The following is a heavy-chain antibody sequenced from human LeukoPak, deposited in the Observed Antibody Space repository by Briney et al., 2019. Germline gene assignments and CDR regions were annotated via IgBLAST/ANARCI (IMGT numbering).Heavy chain of an antibody. J-gene: IGHJ4*02. D-gene: IGHD3-22*01. CDR1: GFTVSSNY. Sequence: GGYLRLSCAASGFTVSSNYMSWVRQAPGKGLEWVSVIYSGGSTYYADSVKGRFTISRDNSKNTLYLQMNSLRAEDTAVYYCARLLTYYYDSSGYYNSYYFDYWGQGTLVTVSS. CDR2: IYSGGST. CDR3: ARLLTYYYDSSGYYNSYYFDY. V-gene: IGHV3-53*01.